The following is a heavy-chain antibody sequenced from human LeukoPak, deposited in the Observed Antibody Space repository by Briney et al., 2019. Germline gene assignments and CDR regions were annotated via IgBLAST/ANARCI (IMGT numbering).Heavy chain of an antibody. V-gene: IGHV3-7*01. CDR3: ASHLQNSGYYGSGEYFDY. CDR2: IKQDGSEK. J-gene: IGHJ4*02. CDR1: GFTFSSYW. D-gene: IGHD3-10*01. Sequence: GRSLRLSCAASGFTFSSYWMSWVRQAPGKGLEWVANIKQDGSEKYYVDSVKGRFTISRDNAKNSLYLQMNSLRAEDTAVYYCASHLQNSGYYGSGEYFDYWGQGTLVTVSS.